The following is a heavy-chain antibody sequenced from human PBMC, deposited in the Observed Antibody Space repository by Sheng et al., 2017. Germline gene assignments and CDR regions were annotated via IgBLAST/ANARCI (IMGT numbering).Heavy chain of an antibody. CDR2: ISDTGGAS. D-gene: IGHD3-16*01. V-gene: IGHV3-23*04. CDR3: AKLQGLAAFDV. CDR1: GFSFGTYT. J-gene: IGHJ3*01. Sequence: EVQLVESGGGLVQAGRSLRLSCTASGFSFGTYTMTWVRQAPGKGPEWVSAISDTGGASSYADSVEGRFTISRDNSKRTLSLHMNRLRAEDTAVYYCAKLQGLAAFDVWGQGTMVTVSS.